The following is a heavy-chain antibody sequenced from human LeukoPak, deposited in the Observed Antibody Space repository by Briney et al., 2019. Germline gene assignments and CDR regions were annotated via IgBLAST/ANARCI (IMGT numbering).Heavy chain of an antibody. CDR2: INAGNGNT. Sequence: GASVKVSCKASGYTFTSYAMHWVRQAPGQRLEWMGWINAGNGNTKYSQKFQGRVTITRDTSASTAYMELSSLRSEDTAVYYCARVGYDSSGYSNRNNWFDPWGQGTLVTVSS. J-gene: IGHJ5*02. CDR1: GYTFTSYA. D-gene: IGHD3-22*01. CDR3: ARVGYDSSGYSNRNNWFDP. V-gene: IGHV1-3*01.